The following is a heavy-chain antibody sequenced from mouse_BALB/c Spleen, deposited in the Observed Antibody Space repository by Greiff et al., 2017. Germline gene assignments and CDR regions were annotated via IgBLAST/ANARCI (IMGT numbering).Heavy chain of an antibody. V-gene: IGHV1-7*01. CDR2: INPSTGYT. Sequence: VKLVESGAELAKPGASVKMSCKASGYTFTSYWMHWVKQRPGQGLEWIGYINPSTGYTEYNQKFKDKATLTADKSSSTAYMQLSSLTSEDSAVYYCARSEVRRGHYAMDYWGQGTSVTVSS. CDR3: ARSEVRRGHYAMDY. J-gene: IGHJ4*01. D-gene: IGHD2-14*01. CDR1: GYTFTSYW.